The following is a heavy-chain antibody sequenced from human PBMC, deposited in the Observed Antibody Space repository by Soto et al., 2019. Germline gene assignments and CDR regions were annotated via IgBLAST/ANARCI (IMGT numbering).Heavy chain of an antibody. V-gene: IGHV3-53*01. J-gene: IGHJ4*02. CDR2: IYGGGTT. CDR1: GFAVSSKY. CDR3: VQTTGWPGFDF. Sequence: EVQLVESGGGWIQPGGSLRLSCAASGFAVSSKYMTWVRQAPGKGLEWVSVIYGGGTTYYADSVKGRFTISRDTSKNTLYLQMNSVRAEDTAVYYCVQTTGWPGFDFWGQGTLVTVSS. D-gene: IGHD6-19*01.